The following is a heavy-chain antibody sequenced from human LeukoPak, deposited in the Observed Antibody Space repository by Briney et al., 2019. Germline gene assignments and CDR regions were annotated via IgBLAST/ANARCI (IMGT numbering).Heavy chain of an antibody. V-gene: IGHV3-21*01. CDR2: ISSSSSYI. CDR1: GFTFSSYS. Sequence: PGGSLRLSCAASGFTFSSYSMNWVRQAPGKGLEWVSSISSSSSYIYYADSMKGRFTISRDNAKNSLYLQMNSLRAEDTAVYYCASAPAARRGYYYYYMDVWGKGTTVTVSS. J-gene: IGHJ6*03. CDR3: ASAPAARRGYYYYYMDV. D-gene: IGHD2-2*01.